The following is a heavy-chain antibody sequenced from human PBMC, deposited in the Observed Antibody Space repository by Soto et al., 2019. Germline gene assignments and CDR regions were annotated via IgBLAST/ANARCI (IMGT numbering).Heavy chain of an antibody. Sequence: QVQLVESGGGVVQPGRSLRLSCAASGFTFSSYGMHWVRQAPGKGLEWVAVIWYDGSNKYYADSVKGRFTISRDNSKNTLYRQMNSLRDEDTAVYYCARGGPHGFGEFRLAYFDYWGQGTLVTVSS. CDR1: GFTFSSYG. CDR3: ARGGPHGFGEFRLAYFDY. V-gene: IGHV3-33*01. J-gene: IGHJ4*02. D-gene: IGHD3-10*01. CDR2: IWYDGSNK.